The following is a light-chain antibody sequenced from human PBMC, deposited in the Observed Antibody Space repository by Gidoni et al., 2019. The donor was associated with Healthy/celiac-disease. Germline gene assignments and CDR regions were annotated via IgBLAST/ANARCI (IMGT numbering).Light chain of an antibody. V-gene: IGLV3-1*01. Sequence: SYELTQPPSVSVSPGQTASITCSGEKLGDKYACWYQQKPGQSPVLVIYQHTKRPSGVPERFSGSISGNTATLTISGTQAMDEADYYCQAWGSSTSVVFGGGTKLTVL. CDR1: KLGDKY. CDR2: QHT. J-gene: IGLJ2*01. CDR3: QAWGSSTSVV.